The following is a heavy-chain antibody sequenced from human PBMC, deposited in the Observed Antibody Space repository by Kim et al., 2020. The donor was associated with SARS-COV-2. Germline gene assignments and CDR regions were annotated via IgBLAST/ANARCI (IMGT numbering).Heavy chain of an antibody. D-gene: IGHD2-21*02. CDR2: VYYSGST. J-gene: IGHJ3*02. CDR1: GGYISRYY. V-gene: IGHV4-59*08. Sequence: SETLSLTCTVSGGYISRYYWSWIRQPPGQGLEWIGYVYYSGSTNNNPYLKSRGTISLDTSKNQFPLRLRSVTAADTAVYFGARHVPPIVVVTAPHLRAFDIWGQGTMVTVSS. CDR3: ARHVPPIVVVTAPHLRAFDI.